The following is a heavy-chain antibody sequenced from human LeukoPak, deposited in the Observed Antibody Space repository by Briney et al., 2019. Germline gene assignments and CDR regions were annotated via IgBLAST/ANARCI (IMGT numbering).Heavy chain of an antibody. V-gene: IGHV3-48*02. CDR2: ISLSSGIM. D-gene: IGHD3-9*01. CDR1: GFIFSDYS. CDR3: ARALDWAFDY. Sequence: GGSLRLSCAASGFIFSDYSMNWIRQAPGKGLEWVSYISLSSGIMYYADSVKGRFSISTDKAKNSLFLQMSSLRDEDTAVYFCARALDWAFDYWGQGALVTVSS. J-gene: IGHJ4*02.